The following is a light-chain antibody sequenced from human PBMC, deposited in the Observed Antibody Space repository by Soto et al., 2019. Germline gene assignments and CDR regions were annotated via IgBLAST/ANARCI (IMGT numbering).Light chain of an antibody. CDR2: EVN. CDR1: SSDVGANNY. CDR3: TSYAGSNNVEV. J-gene: IGLJ1*01. Sequence: QSALTQPSSASGSPGQSVSISCTGTSSDVGANNYVSWYQQHPGKAPKLMIYEVNQRPSGVPDRFSGSKSGNTASLTVSGLQAEDEADYYCTSYAGSNNVEVFGSGTKLTVL. V-gene: IGLV2-8*01.